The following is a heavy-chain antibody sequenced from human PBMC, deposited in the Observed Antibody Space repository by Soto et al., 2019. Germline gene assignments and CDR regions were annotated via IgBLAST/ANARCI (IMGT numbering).Heavy chain of an antibody. D-gene: IGHD4-17*01. V-gene: IGHV4-61*01. J-gene: IGHJ4*02. Sequence: QVQLQESGPGLVKPSETLSLTCTVSGGSVSSSSYYWTWIRQPPGKGLEWIGYIYDSGSTKYNPSLKSRVTTSVGTSKNQFALKLNTVTAADTAVYYCASDYGDYTFDYWGQGTLVTVSS. CDR3: ASDYGDYTFDY. CDR1: GGSVSSSSYY. CDR2: IYDSGST.